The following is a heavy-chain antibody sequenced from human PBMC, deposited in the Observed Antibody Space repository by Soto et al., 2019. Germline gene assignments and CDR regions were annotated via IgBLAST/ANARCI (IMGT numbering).Heavy chain of an antibody. CDR3: ARDLYSSSF. D-gene: IGHD6-19*01. CDR1: GYTFTSHY. CDR2: INPSGGST. J-gene: IGHJ4*02. V-gene: IGHV1-46*01. Sequence: QVQLVQSGAEVKKPGASVKLSCKASGYTFTSHYMHWVRQAPGQGLEWMAIINPSGGSTNYAQKFQGRVTVTSDTSTSTVYMEVSSLTSQDTAVYYCARDLYSSSFWGQGTLVTVSS.